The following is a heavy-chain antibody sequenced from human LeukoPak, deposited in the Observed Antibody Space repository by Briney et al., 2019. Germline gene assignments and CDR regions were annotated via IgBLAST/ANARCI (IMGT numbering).Heavy chain of an antibody. CDR1: GYTFTNYY. D-gene: IGHD3-22*01. V-gene: IGHV1-46*03. CDR3: ARQYYYDSSGYFLRPDAFDI. J-gene: IGHJ3*02. CDR2: INPSSGST. Sequence: ASVKVSCKASGYTFTNYYIHWVRQAPGQGLEWMGIINPSSGSTTYAQNFQGRVTMTRDTSTSTVYMDLSSLRSEDTAVYYCARQYYYDSSGYFLRPDAFDIWGQGTMVTVSS.